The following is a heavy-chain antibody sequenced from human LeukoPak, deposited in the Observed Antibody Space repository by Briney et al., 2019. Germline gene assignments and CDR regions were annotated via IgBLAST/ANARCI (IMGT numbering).Heavy chain of an antibody. CDR1: GYTFTSYY. V-gene: IGHV1-24*01. Sequence: ASVKVSCKASGYTFTSYYMHWVPQAPGKGLEWMGGFDPEDGETIYAQKFQGRVTMTEDTSTDTAYMELSSLRSEDTAVYYCATAVGSKVITMVRGARRKNDAFDIWSQGTMVTVSS. CDR2: FDPEDGET. J-gene: IGHJ3*02. D-gene: IGHD3-10*01. CDR3: ATAVGSKVITMVRGARRKNDAFDI.